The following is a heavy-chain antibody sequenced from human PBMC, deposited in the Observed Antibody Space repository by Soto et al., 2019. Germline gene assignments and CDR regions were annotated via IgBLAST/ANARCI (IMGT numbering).Heavy chain of an antibody. Sequence: EVQLVESGGGLIQPGGSLRLSCAASGFTVSSNYMSWVLQAPGKGLEWVSVIYSGGSTYYADSVKGRFTISRDNSKNTLYLQMNSLRAEDTAVYYCAREIQGYSYGLEGYFDYWGQGTLVTVSS. CDR3: AREIQGYSYGLEGYFDY. CDR2: IYSGGST. D-gene: IGHD5-18*01. J-gene: IGHJ4*02. CDR1: GFTVSSNY. V-gene: IGHV3-53*01.